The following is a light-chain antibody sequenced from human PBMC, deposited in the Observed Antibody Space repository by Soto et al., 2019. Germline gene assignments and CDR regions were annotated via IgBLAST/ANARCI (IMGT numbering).Light chain of an antibody. CDR3: QQYGSTLGYT. CDR2: GAS. J-gene: IGKJ2*01. V-gene: IGKV3-20*01. Sequence: EIVLTQSPGTLSLSPGERATLSCRASQSVSSSYLAWYQQKPGQAPRLLIYGASSRATGIPDRFSGSGSGTEVTLTIIRRQPEDYAVDYCQQYGSTLGYTFGQGTKLEIK. CDR1: QSVSSSY.